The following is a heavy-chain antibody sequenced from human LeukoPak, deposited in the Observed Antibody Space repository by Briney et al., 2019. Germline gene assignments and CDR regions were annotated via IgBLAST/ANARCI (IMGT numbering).Heavy chain of an antibody. CDR3: ARDHHFGALDY. V-gene: IGHV3-7*01. D-gene: IGHD1-26*01. CDR1: GFTFSTAW. CDR2: INEGGSVT. Sequence: GGSLRRSCAPSGFTFSTAWMTWVRQAPGKGLEWLGNINEGGSVTNYVDSVRGRFSISRDNAKNTMYLQMSSLRVEDTAVYYCARDHHFGALDYWGQGTLVTVSS. J-gene: IGHJ4*02.